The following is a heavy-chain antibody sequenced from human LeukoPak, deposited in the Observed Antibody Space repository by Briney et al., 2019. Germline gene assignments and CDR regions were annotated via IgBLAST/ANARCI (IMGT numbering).Heavy chain of an antibody. Sequence: GGSLRLSCAASGFTFSGSAMHWVRQASGKGLEWVGRIRSKAHSYATAFAESLKGRFTISRDDSKNTTYLQMGSLKTEDTAVYYCTRRPARMYFDFWSGYEKVDYYYYMDVWGKGTTVTVSS. J-gene: IGHJ6*03. CDR2: IRSKAHSYAT. D-gene: IGHD3-3*01. CDR1: GFTFSGSA. V-gene: IGHV3-73*01. CDR3: TRRPARMYFDFWSGYEKVDYYYYMDV.